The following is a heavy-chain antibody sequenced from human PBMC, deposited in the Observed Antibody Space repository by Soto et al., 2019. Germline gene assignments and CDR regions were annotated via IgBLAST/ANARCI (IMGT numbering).Heavy chain of an antibody. CDR3: SRENWFQDY. D-gene: IGHD3-10*01. Sequence: PGESLKISCAASGFTFTTYYMTWVRQAPGKGLEWVASIKNDGSEQYYVDSVKGRFTISRDNAKNSLYLQMNSLRAGDTALYYCSRENWFQDYWGQGTLVTVSS. V-gene: IGHV3-7*03. CDR2: IKNDGSEQ. CDR1: GFTFTTYY. J-gene: IGHJ4*02.